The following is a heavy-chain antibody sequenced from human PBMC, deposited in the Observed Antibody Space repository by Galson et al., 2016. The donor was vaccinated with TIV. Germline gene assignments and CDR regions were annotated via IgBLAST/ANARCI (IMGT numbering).Heavy chain of an antibody. V-gene: IGHV3-23*01. CDR2: ISDTGISR. Sequence: SLRLSCAASGFTFSNYAMGWVRQAPGKGLEWVSSISDTGISRYYADSVKGRFTISRDNSRNMLYLQMNSLRAEDTALYFCAKFAMLGKIAIHFDYWGQGTLLTVSS. D-gene: IGHD2-2*02. CDR3: AKFAMLGKIAIHFDY. J-gene: IGHJ4*02. CDR1: GFTFSNYA.